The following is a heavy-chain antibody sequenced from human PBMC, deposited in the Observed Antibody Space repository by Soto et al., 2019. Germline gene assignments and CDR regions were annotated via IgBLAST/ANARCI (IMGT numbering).Heavy chain of an antibody. V-gene: IGHV1-69*01. CDR1: GGTFSSYA. D-gene: IGHD2-15*01. CDR3: ASSVVVVAATLGY. CDR2: IIPIFGTA. J-gene: IGHJ4*02. Sequence: QVQLVQSGAEVKKPGSSAKVSCKASGGTFSSYASSWVRQAPGRGLEWMGGIIPIFGTANYAQKFQGRVTITADESTSTAYMELSSLRSEDTAVYYCASSVVVVAATLGYWGQGTLVTVSS.